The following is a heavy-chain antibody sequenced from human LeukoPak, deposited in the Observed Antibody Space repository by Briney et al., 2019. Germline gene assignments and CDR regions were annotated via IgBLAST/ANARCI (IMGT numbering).Heavy chain of an antibody. CDR2: ISGSGGST. D-gene: IGHD3-22*01. Sequence: PGGSLRLSCAASGFTFSSYAMSWVRQAPGKGLEWVSAISGSGGSTYYADSVKGRFTISRDNSKNTLYLQMNSLRAEDTAVYYCAKDPYYDTSGYYYPIDAWGQGTLVTVSS. CDR1: GFTFSSYA. V-gene: IGHV3-23*01. CDR3: AKDPYYDTSGYYYPIDA. J-gene: IGHJ5*02.